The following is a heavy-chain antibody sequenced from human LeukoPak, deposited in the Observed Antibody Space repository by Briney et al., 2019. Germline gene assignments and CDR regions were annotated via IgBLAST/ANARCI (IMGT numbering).Heavy chain of an antibody. CDR1: GGSIRSYY. Sequence: PSETLSLTCTVSGGSIRSYYWSWIRQPPGKGLEWIGYIHYSGSTNYNPSLKSRVIISVDTSKNQFSLKLSSVTAADTAAYYCAREAREGHVFDIWGQGTMVTVSS. CDR2: IHYSGST. V-gene: IGHV4-59*01. J-gene: IGHJ3*02. CDR3: AREAREGHVFDI. D-gene: IGHD5-24*01.